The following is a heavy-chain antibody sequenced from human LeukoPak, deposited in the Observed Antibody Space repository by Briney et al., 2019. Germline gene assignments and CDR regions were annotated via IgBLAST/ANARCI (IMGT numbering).Heavy chain of an antibody. CDR3: AREEPYTWDFDY. D-gene: IGHD1-14*01. J-gene: IGHJ4*02. CDR1: GFTFSSYG. Sequence: PGGSLRLSCAASGFTFSSYGMHWVRQAPGKGLEWVAVIWYDGSNKYYADSVKGRFTISRDNSKNTLFLQMNSLRVEDTAVYYCAREEPYTWDFDYWGQGTLVTVSS. V-gene: IGHV3-33*01. CDR2: IWYDGSNK.